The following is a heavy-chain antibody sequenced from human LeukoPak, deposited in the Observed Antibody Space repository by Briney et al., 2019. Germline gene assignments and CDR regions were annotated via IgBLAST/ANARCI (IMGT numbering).Heavy chain of an antibody. CDR2: IKEEGRTT. V-gene: IGHV3-7*05. CDR1: GFSFSSFW. D-gene: IGHD6-13*01. Sequence: GGSLRLSCAASGFSFSSFWMSWVRQAPGKGLEWVADIKEEGRTTYYVDSVKGRFTISRDNAKNSLYLQMNSLRAEDTAVYYCARDVRSSSWFPYYFDYWGQGTLVTVSS. J-gene: IGHJ4*02. CDR3: ARDVRSSSWFPYYFDY.